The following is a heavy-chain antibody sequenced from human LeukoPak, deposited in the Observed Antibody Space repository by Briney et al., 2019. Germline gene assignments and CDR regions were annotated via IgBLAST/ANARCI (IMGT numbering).Heavy chain of an antibody. D-gene: IGHD6-19*01. CDR3: ARARVRMVAGGLDY. V-gene: IGHV4-34*01. Sequence: MPSETLSLTCAVYGGSFSGYYWSWIRQPPGKGLEWIGEINHSGSTNYNPSLKSRVTISVDTSKNQFSLKLSSVTAADTAVYYCARARVRMVAGGLDYWGQGTLGTVSS. CDR2: INHSGST. J-gene: IGHJ4*02. CDR1: GGSFSGYY.